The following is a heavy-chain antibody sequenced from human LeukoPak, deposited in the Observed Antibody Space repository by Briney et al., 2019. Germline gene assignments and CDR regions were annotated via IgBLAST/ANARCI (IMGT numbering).Heavy chain of an antibody. CDR3: ARDRERVVVSHFDY. D-gene: IGHD3-22*01. CDR1: GFTFSSYG. V-gene: IGHV3-33*01. CDR2: IWYDGSNK. J-gene: IGHJ4*02. Sequence: PGGSLRLSCAASGFTFSSYGMHWVRQAPGKGLEWVAVIWYDGSNKYYTDSVKGRFTISRDNSKNTLYLQMNSLRAEDTAVYYCARDRERVVVSHFDYWGQGTLVTVSS.